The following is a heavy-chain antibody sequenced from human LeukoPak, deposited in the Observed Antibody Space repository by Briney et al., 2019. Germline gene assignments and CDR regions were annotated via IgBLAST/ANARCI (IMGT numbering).Heavy chain of an antibody. CDR1: GFTFSTYC. V-gene: IGHV3-74*01. CDR3: VRDFRSADY. J-gene: IGHJ4*02. CDR2: ICPDGTVT. Sequence: GGSLRLSCAASGFTFSTYCMHWVRQAPGKGPMWVSRICPDGTVTNYADSVKAGFIISRDNARNTVYLQMNSLRVEDTAVYYCVRDFRSADYWGQGTLVTVSS.